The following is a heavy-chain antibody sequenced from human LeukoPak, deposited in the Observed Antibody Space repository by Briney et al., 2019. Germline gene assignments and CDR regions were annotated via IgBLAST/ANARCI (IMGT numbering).Heavy chain of an antibody. Sequence: ASVKVSCKASGYTFTSYGISWVRQAPGQGLEWMGWISAYNGNTNYAQKLQGRVTMTRDTSTSTVYMELSSLRSEDTAVYYCARERNLRFLEWSLDYWGQGTLVTVSS. CDR1: GYTFTSYG. CDR2: ISAYNGNT. J-gene: IGHJ4*02. V-gene: IGHV1-18*01. D-gene: IGHD3-3*01. CDR3: ARERNLRFLEWSLDY.